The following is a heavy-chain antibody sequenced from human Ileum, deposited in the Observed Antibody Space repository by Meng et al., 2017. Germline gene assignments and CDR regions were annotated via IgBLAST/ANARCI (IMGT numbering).Heavy chain of an antibody. Sequence: EEHVVAHGGDLIRPGGSQRPSCAASGVIVSRTFMAWVRQAPGKGLEWVSIIHSGGNTYYADSVKGRFTISRDNSKNTVYLQMNSLRAEDTAIYYCASGHLDYWGQGTLVTVSS. V-gene: IGHV3-53*01. CDR3: ASGHLDY. J-gene: IGHJ4*02. CDR2: IHSGGNT. CDR1: GVIVSRTF.